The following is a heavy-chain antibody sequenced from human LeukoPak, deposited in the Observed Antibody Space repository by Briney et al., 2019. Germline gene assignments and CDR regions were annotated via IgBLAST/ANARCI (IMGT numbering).Heavy chain of an antibody. Sequence: KQDGSEKYYVDSVKGRFTISGDNAQNSLYLQMNSLRAEDTAIYYCATSTAAAGTDWGQGTLVTVSS. CDR3: ATSTAAAGTD. V-gene: IGHV3-7*03. CDR2: KQDGSEK. J-gene: IGHJ4*02. D-gene: IGHD6-13*01.